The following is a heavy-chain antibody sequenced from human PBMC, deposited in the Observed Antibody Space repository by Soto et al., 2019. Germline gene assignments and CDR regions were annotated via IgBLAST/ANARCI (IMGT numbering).Heavy chain of an antibody. CDR1: GFTFIDYA. CDR3: AKALSHESPFEY. Sequence: EVQLLESGGGLVQPGGSLRLSCTASGFTFIDYAMSWVRHAPGKRLEWVSLISGGGGTTQYADSVKGRFTISRDNSKNTGYLKMNSLRVEDTAVYFCAKALSHESPFEYWGQGTRVTVSS. V-gene: IGHV3-23*01. CDR2: ISGGGGTT. D-gene: IGHD3-3*02. J-gene: IGHJ4*02.